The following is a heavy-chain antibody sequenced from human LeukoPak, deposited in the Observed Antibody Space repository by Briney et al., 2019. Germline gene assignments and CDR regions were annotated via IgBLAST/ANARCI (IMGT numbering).Heavy chain of an antibody. Sequence: GESLKISCKGSGSSFTSYWIGWVRQMPGKGLEWMGIIYPGDSDTRYSPSFQGQVTISADKSISTAYLQWSSLKASDTAMYYCARSSQDYDILTGYYGNYFDYWGQGTPVTVSS. V-gene: IGHV5-51*01. CDR3: ARSSQDYDILTGYYGNYFDY. D-gene: IGHD3-9*01. J-gene: IGHJ4*02. CDR1: GSSFTSYW. CDR2: IYPGDSDT.